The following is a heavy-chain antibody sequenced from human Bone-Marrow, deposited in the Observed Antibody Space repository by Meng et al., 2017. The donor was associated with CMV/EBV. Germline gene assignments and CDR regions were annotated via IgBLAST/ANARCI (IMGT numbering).Heavy chain of an antibody. Sequence: GSLRLSCVASGFTFSSFGMHWVRQAPGKGLEWVAFIRYDGVDKWYVDSVKGRFTISRDNSKNILYLQMNNLRPEDTATYFCASLLVVDYWGQGTLVTASS. D-gene: IGHD2-15*01. J-gene: IGHJ4*02. CDR1: GFTFSSFG. CDR3: ASLLVVDY. CDR2: IRYDGVDK. V-gene: IGHV3-30*02.